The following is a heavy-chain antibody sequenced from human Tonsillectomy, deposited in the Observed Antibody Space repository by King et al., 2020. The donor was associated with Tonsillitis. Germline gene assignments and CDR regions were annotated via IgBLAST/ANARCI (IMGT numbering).Heavy chain of an antibody. CDR1: GFTISSYA. CDR2: ISGSGDNT. D-gene: IGHD6-13*01. V-gene: IGHV3-23*04. Sequence: DVQLVESGGGLVQPGGSLRVSCAASGFTISSYAMSWVRQAPGKGVEWVSAISGSGDNTYYADSVKGRFTISRDNSKNTVYLQMNSLRAEDTAVYYCAKWAGMAGGGTFRGPFDHWGRGTLVTVSS. J-gene: IGHJ4*02. CDR3: AKWAGMAGGGTFRGPFDH.